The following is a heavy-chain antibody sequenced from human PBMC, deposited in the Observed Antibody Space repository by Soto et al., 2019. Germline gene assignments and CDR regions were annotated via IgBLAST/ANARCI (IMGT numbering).Heavy chain of an antibody. Sequence: GGTRRLSCAPSGFTFTAYGIHGVRQSPGKGQEWVAVISDDGSNKYNIASVEGRFTISRDNSKNTLSLQMNSLRDEDMAVYYCARGGGYSYGTNDAFDIWGQGTMVTVSS. CDR3: ARGGGYSYGTNDAFDI. V-gene: IGHV3-30*03. J-gene: IGHJ3*02. CDR1: GFTFTAYG. CDR2: ISDDGSNK. D-gene: IGHD5-18*01.